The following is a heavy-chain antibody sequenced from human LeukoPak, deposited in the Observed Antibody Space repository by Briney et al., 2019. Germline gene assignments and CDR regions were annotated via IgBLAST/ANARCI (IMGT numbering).Heavy chain of an antibody. CDR1: GGTFSSYA. CDR2: IIPIFDTA. J-gene: IGHJ4*02. Sequence: GASVKVSCKASGGTFSSYAISWVRQAPGQGLEWMGGIIPIFDTANYAQKFQGRVTITADKSTSTAYMELSSLRSEDTAVYYCARGGGYSYDREFDYWGQGTLVTVSS. CDR3: ARGGGYSYDREFDY. D-gene: IGHD5-18*01. V-gene: IGHV1-69*06.